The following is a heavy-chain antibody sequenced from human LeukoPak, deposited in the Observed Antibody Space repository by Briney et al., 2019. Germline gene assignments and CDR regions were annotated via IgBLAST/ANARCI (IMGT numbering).Heavy chain of an antibody. Sequence: ASVKVSCKASGYTFTGYYMHWVRQAPGQGLEWMGWINPNSGGTNYAQRFQGRVTMTRDTSISTAYMELSRVRSDDTAVYYCARDLGSDDTFDIWGQGTMVTVSS. D-gene: IGHD3-10*01. J-gene: IGHJ3*02. CDR1: GYTFTGYY. V-gene: IGHV1-2*02. CDR2: INPNSGGT. CDR3: ARDLGSDDTFDI.